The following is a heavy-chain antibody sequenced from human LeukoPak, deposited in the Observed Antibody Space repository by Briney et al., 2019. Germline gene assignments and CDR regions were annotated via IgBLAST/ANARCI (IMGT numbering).Heavy chain of an antibody. V-gene: IGHV1-18*01. CDR1: GYRFNVYD. Sequence: GASVKVSCKTSGYRFNVYDILWVRQAPGHGLDYVGCISSYTGRGNYVQKFQGRVSMITDTSTSTAYMELTNLTSSDTGLYYCARADGTNSGTNAFDVWGLGTMVTVAS. J-gene: IGHJ3*01. CDR2: ISSYTGRG. D-gene: IGHD4-23*01. CDR3: ARADGTNSGTNAFDV.